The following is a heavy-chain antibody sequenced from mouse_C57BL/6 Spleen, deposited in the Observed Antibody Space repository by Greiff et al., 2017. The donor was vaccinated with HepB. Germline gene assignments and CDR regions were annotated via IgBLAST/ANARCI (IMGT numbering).Heavy chain of an antibody. CDR1: GFTFSSYG. D-gene: IGHD4-1*01. J-gene: IGHJ4*01. CDR3: AREAGYYYAMDY. V-gene: IGHV5-6*01. Sequence: EVQVVESGGDLVKPGGSLKLSCAASGFTFSSYGMSWVRQTPDKRLEWVATISSGGSYTYYPDSVKGRFTISRDNAKNTLYLQMSSLKSEDTAMYDCAREAGYYYAMDYWGQGTSVTVSS. CDR2: ISSGGSYT.